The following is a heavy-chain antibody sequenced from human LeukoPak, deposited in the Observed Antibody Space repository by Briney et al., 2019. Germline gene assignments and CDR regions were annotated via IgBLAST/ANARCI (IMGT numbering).Heavy chain of an antibody. J-gene: IGHJ4*02. CDR1: GGSISSGGYY. Sequence: PSETLSLTCTVSGGSISSGGYYWSWIRQHPGTGLEWIGYIYYSGSTYYNPSLKSRVTISVDTSKNQFSLKLSSVTAADTAVYYCARQGGYCSGGSCYSKYYFDYWGQGTLVTVSS. V-gene: IGHV4-31*03. D-gene: IGHD2-15*01. CDR3: ARQGGYCSGGSCYSKYYFDY. CDR2: IYYSGST.